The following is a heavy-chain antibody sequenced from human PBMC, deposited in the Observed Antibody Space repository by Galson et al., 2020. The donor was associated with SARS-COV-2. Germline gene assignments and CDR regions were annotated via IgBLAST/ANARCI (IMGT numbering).Heavy chain of an antibody. CDR2: IWYDGSNK. Sequence: GSLRLSCAASGFTFSSYGMHWVRQAPGKGLEWVAVIWYDGSNKYYADSVKGRFTISRDNSKNTLYLQMNSLRAEDTAVYYCARDNGAGYASDYWGQGTLVTVSS. V-gene: IGHV3-33*01. CDR3: ARDNGAGYASDY. J-gene: IGHJ4*02. CDR1: GFTFSSYG. D-gene: IGHD2-2*01.